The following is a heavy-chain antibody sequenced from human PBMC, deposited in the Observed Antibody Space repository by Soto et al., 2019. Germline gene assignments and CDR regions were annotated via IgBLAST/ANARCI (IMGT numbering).Heavy chain of an antibody. Sequence: HEHLVQSGAEVKRPGASLKVSCKASGYSFTGYYIHWVRQAPGQGLEWMGWINPDSGATNYAQNFQGGVTLTIDTSIRTASMDLTSLTSDDTAVYYCARGDYGTGGYPFPYVDYWGQGTLVIVSS. V-gene: IGHV1-2*02. J-gene: IGHJ4*02. D-gene: IGHD2-8*02. CDR2: INPDSGAT. CDR3: ARGDYGTGGYPFPYVDY. CDR1: GYSFTGYY.